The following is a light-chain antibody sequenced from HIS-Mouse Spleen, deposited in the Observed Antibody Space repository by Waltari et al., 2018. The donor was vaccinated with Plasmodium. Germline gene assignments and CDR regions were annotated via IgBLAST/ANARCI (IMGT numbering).Light chain of an antibody. CDR3: MIWPSNASGV. CDR2: YYSDSDK. Sequence: QPVLTQPPSSSASPGESARLTCTLPSDINVGSYNIYWYKPKPGSPPRYLLYYYSDSDKGQGSGVPSRFSGSKDASANTGILLISGLQSEDEADYYCMIWPSNASGVFGGGTKLTVL. V-gene: IGLV5-37*01. CDR1: SDINVGSYN. J-gene: IGLJ3*02.